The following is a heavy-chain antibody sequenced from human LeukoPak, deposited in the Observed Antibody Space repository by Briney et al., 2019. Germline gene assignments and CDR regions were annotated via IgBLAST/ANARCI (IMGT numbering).Heavy chain of an antibody. Sequence: GGSFRLSCAASGFIFSNLWMTWVRQTPGKGLEWVGRIRSNFNGGTIDYAAPVQGRVIISRDDSKNTLYLQRNSRITEDTAGYYCTTDPPRTGGRYMAVWGKGTTVTVSS. CDR1: GFIFSNLW. J-gene: IGHJ6*03. V-gene: IGHV3-15*01. CDR2: IRSNFNGGTI. CDR3: TTDPPRTGGRYMAV. D-gene: IGHD1-1*01.